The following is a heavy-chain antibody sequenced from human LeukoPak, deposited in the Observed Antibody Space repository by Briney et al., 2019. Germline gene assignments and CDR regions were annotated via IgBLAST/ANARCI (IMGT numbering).Heavy chain of an antibody. Sequence: GGSLRLSCAASGFTFSSYGMHWVRQAPGKGLEWVAVIWYDGSNKYYADSVKGRFTISRDNSKNTLYLQMNSLRAEDTAVYYCARSYYDSSGYYPVDYWGQGTTVTVSS. CDR2: IWYDGSNK. CDR1: GFTFSSYG. J-gene: IGHJ4*03. V-gene: IGHV3-33*01. D-gene: IGHD3-22*01. CDR3: ARSYYDSSGYYPVDY.